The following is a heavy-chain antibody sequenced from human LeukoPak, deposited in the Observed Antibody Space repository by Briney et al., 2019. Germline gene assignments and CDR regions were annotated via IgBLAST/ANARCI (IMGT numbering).Heavy chain of an antibody. D-gene: IGHD3-22*01. Sequence: SETLSLTCTVSGGSISSGDYYWSWIRQPPGKGLEWIGYIYYSGSTYYSPSLTSRVTVSVDTSENQFSLKLSSVTAADTAVYYCTRDGPRSSGYPDTWGQGTLVTVSS. CDR2: IYYSGST. CDR3: TRDGPRSSGYPDT. V-gene: IGHV4-30-4*01. J-gene: IGHJ5*02. CDR1: GGSISSGDYY.